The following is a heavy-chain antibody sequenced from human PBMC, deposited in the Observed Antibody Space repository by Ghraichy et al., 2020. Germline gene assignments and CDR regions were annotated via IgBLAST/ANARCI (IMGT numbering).Heavy chain of an antibody. CDR2: ISGSGGST. CDR1: GFTFSSYA. V-gene: IGHV3-23*01. J-gene: IGHJ4*02. CDR3: AKDSGYHNYFDY. D-gene: IGHD3-22*01. Sequence: LSLTCAASGFTFSSYAMSWVRQAPGKGLEWVSAISGSGGSTYYADSVKGRFTISRDNSKNTLYLQMNSLRAEDTAVYYCAKDSGYHNYFDYWGQGTLVTVSS.